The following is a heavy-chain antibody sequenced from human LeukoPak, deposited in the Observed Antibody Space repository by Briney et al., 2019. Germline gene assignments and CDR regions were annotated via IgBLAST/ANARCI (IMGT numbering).Heavy chain of an antibody. Sequence: ASVKVSCKASGYTFTGYYMHWVRQAPGQGLEWMGWINPNSGGTNYAQKFQGRFTMTRDTSISTAYMELSRLRSDDTAVYYCARAGYCSSTSCQQAAFDPWGQGTLVTVSS. CDR1: GYTFTGYY. CDR3: ARAGYCSSTSCQQAAFDP. J-gene: IGHJ5*02. CDR2: INPNSGGT. V-gene: IGHV1-2*02. D-gene: IGHD2-2*01.